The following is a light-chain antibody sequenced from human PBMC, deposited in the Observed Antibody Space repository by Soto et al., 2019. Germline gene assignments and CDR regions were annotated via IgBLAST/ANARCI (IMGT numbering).Light chain of an antibody. CDR3: QQYNTYWT. J-gene: IGKJ1*01. CDR1: QTISHW. V-gene: IGKV1-5*01. CDR2: DAS. Sequence: DIHLTQSPSTLSASVGDRVTITCRASQTISHWLAWYQQKPGKASKLLIFDASNLENGVPSRFSGSGSGTEFTLTITGLQPDDFATYYCQQYNTYWTFGQGTKVEI.